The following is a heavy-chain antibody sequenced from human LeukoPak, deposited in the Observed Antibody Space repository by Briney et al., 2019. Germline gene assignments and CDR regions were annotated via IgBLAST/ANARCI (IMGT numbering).Heavy chain of an antibody. D-gene: IGHD3-22*01. Sequence: GGSLRLSCAASGFTFSDYYMSWVRQAPGKGLEWVSYIHTSASTTYYADSVRGRFSISRDNAKSSLYLQMNSLRAEDTAVYYCAKWFPGNMDVWGKGTTVTVSS. J-gene: IGHJ6*04. CDR1: GFTFSDYY. V-gene: IGHV3-11*04. CDR3: AKWFPGNMDV. CDR2: IHTSASTT.